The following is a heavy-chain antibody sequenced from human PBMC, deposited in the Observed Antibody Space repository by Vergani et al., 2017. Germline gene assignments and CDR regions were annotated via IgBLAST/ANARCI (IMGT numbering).Heavy chain of an antibody. CDR2: IKQDGSEE. CDR3: ARGGVVGCTGRTFEF. J-gene: IGHJ3*01. Sequence: EVQLVESGGGLVQPGGSLRLSCAASGFLFSDYWLNWVRQSPGGGLEWVSNIKQDGSEEFYVDSVKGRFTISRDNAKNSVFLQSNGLRAEDTAVYYGARGGVVGCTGRTFEFWGQGTTVTVSS. V-gene: IGHV3-7*01. CDR1: GFLFSDYW. D-gene: IGHD1-26*01.